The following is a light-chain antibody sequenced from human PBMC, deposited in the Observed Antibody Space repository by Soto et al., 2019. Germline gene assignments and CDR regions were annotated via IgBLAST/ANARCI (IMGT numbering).Light chain of an antibody. V-gene: IGKV3-20*01. CDR3: QLYDNSPPKT. CDR2: GTS. J-gene: IGKJ2*01. Sequence: SVLTPAPGTLFLSPGERATLSCRASQSVTKGYFAWYQQKPGQAPRVVIYGTSSRATGIPDRFSGSGSGTDFTLTISRLEPEDFAVYFCQLYDNSPPKTFGQGTKVDIK. CDR1: QSVTKGY.